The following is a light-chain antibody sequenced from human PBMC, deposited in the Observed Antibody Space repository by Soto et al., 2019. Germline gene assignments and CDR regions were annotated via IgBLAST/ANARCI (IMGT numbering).Light chain of an antibody. Sequence: EIVLTQSPGTLSLSPGERATLSCRASQSVGSSYLDWYQQKPGQAPRLLIYGASSRATGIPDRFSGSGSGTALSLTVSRVAPAEFAVYYCQQYDSSPWSVGRGTKVEIK. J-gene: IGKJ1*01. CDR2: GAS. CDR1: QSVGSSY. V-gene: IGKV3-20*01. CDR3: QQYDSSPWS.